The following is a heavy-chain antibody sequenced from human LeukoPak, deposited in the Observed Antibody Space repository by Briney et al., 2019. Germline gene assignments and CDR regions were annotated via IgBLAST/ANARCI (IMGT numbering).Heavy chain of an antibody. V-gene: IGHV3-30-3*01. Sequence: PGGSLRLSCAASGFTFSSYWMSWVRQAPGKGLEWVAVISYDGSNKYYADSVKGRFTISRDNAKNSLYLQMNSLRAEDTAVYYCAGVRITIFGVVIIPVSIDYWGQGTLVTVSS. CDR3: AGVRITIFGVVIIPVSIDY. J-gene: IGHJ4*02. D-gene: IGHD3-3*01. CDR1: GFTFSSYW. CDR2: ISYDGSNK.